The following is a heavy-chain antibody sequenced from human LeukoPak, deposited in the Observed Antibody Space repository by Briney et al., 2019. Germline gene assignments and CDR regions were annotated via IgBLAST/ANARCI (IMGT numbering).Heavy chain of an antibody. CDR3: ARGDKRYSSGPGFDY. CDR1: GGSISSYY. CDR2: IYTSGNT. D-gene: IGHD6-19*01. Sequence: PSETLSLTCTVYGGSISSYYWSWIRQPAGKGLEWIGRIYTSGNTNYNPSLNSRTTTSLDPSTTPFALPLSSVTAADPAVYSCARGDKRYSSGPGFDYWGQGTLVTVSS. V-gene: IGHV4-4*07. J-gene: IGHJ4*02.